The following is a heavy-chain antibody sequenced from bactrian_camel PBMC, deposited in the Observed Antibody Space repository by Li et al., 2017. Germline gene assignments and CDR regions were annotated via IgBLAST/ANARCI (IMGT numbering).Heavy chain of an antibody. V-gene: IGHV3S57*01. J-gene: IGHJ6*01. Sequence: QVQLVESGGGTVQAGGSLRLSCVASGYSLRMFCMGWFRQTPGKEREGVASIGSNGVTCYAESVKGRFTISTDTANTLYLQMDSLKPEDTAMYYRVADETCVRWYLPAGSADFGAWGQGTQVTVS. CDR3: VADETCVRWYLPAGSADFGA. D-gene: IGHD2*01. CDR1: GYSLRMFC. CDR2: IGSNGVT.